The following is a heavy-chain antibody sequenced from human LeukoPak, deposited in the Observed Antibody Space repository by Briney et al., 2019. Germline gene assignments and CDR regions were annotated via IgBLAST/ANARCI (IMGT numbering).Heavy chain of an antibody. CDR2: ISYDGTKK. D-gene: IGHD3-22*01. CDR3: AKEGSGYYEYYFDY. J-gene: IGHJ4*02. CDR1: GSTFRSYG. Sequence: GRSLRLSCAASGSTFRSYGMHWVRQAPGKGLEWVAVISYDGTKKYYADSVKGRFTISRDNSKNTLYLQMNSLRAEDTSVYYCAKEGSGYYEYYFDYWGQGTLVTVSS. V-gene: IGHV3-30*18.